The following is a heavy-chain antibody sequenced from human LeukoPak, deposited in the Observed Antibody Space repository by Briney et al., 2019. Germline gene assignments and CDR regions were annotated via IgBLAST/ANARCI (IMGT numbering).Heavy chain of an antibody. V-gene: IGHV4-30-2*01. CDR3: ARGAFIIGQYAFDI. D-gene: IGHD1-14*01. Sequence: SSETLSLTCAVSGGSISSGGYSWSWIRQPPGKGLEWIGYIYHSGSTYYNPSLKSRVTISVDRSKNQFSLKLSSVTAADTAVYYCARGAFIIGQYAFDIWGQGTMVTVSS. CDR1: GGSISSGGYS. J-gene: IGHJ3*02. CDR2: IYHSGST.